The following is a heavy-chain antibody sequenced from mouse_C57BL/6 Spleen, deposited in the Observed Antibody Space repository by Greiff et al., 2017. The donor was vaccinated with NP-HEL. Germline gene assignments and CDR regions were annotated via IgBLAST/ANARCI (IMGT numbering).Heavy chain of an antibody. D-gene: IGHD2-4*01. CDR2: INPNNGGT. Sequence: EVQLQQSGPELVKPGASVKISCKASGYTFTDYYMNWVKQSHGKSLEWIGDINPNNGGTSYNQKFKGKATLTVDKSSSTAYMELRSLTSEDSAVYYCARGRDYGYAMDYWGQRTSVTVSS. CDR1: GYTFTDYY. V-gene: IGHV1-26*01. J-gene: IGHJ4*01. CDR3: ARGRDYGYAMDY.